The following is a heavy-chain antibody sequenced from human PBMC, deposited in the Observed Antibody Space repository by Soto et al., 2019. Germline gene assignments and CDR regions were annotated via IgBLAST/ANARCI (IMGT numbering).Heavy chain of an antibody. D-gene: IGHD4-17*01. CDR1: GFSLSTSGVG. J-gene: IGHJ4*02. CDR3: AHRQRTVYFDY. V-gene: IGHV2-5*02. CDR2: IYWDDDK. Sequence: QITLKESGPTLVKPTQTLTLTCTFSGFSLSTSGVGVGWIRHPPGKALEWLALIYWDDDKRYSPSLKSRLTITEDTSKNQVVLKMTNMDPVDTATYYCAHRQRTVYFDYWGQGTLVTVSS.